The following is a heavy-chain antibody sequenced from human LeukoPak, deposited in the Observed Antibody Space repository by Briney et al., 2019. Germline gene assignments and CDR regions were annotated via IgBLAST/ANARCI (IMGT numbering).Heavy chain of an antibody. D-gene: IGHD4-23*01. J-gene: IGHJ4*02. CDR1: GFTFSSYW. V-gene: IGHV3-66*01. Sequence: GGSLRLSCAASGFTFSSYWMHWVRQAPGKGLDWVSVIYSGGPTYYADSVKGRFTISRDNSKNTLYLQMNSLRAEDTAVYYCARAAGWAAGNDYWGQGTLVTVSS. CDR3: ARAAGWAAGNDY. CDR2: IYSGGPT.